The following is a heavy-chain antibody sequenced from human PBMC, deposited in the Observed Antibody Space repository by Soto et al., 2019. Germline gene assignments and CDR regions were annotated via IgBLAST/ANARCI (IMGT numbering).Heavy chain of an antibody. J-gene: IGHJ6*03. CDR1: GFTFDDYG. D-gene: IGHD2-2*01. V-gene: IGHV3-20*01. CDR3: PRVGCSSTSCPFPTYYYYYYMDV. Sequence: GGSLRLSCAASGFTFDDYGMSWVRQAPGKGLEWVSGINWNGGSTGYADSVKGRFTISRDNAKNSLYLQMNSLRAEDTALYHCPRVGCSSTSCPFPTYYYYYYMDVWGKGTTVTVSS. CDR2: INWNGGST.